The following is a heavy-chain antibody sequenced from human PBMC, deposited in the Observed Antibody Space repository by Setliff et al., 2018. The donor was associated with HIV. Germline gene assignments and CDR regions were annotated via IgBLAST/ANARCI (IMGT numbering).Heavy chain of an antibody. CDR2: INHSGNT. J-gene: IGHJ4*02. Sequence: KPSETLSLTCAFYHGSFSGYYWCWIRQPPGKGLEWIGEINHSGNTNYNPSLERRVTISADTSQNQFSLNLTSVTAADTAVYYCAGSSSYSFDFWGQGTLVTVSS. CDR3: AGSSSYSFDF. D-gene: IGHD6-13*01. V-gene: IGHV4-34*01. CDR1: HGSFSGYY.